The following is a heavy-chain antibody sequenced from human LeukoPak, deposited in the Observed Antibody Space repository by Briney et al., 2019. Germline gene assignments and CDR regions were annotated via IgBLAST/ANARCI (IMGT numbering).Heavy chain of an antibody. D-gene: IGHD2-2*01. J-gene: IGHJ6*03. CDR3: ARGRKYCSSTSCYPVRGYYYYYMDV. CDR1: GGSFSGYY. CDR2: INHSGST. V-gene: IGHV4-34*01. Sequence: SETLSLTCAVYGGSFSGYYWSWIRQPPGKGLEWIGEINHSGSTNYNPSLKSRVTISVDMSKNQFSLKLSSVTAADTAVYYCARGRKYCSSTSCYPVRGYYYYYMDVWGKGTTVTVSS.